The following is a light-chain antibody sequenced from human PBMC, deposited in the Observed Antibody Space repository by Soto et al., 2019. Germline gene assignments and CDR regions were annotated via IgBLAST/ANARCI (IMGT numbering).Light chain of an antibody. J-gene: IGLJ2*01. V-gene: IGLV2-14*01. CDR2: EVS. CDR1: AIDVGAYNY. CDR3: NSYTSDNTVL. Sequence: QSALTQPASVSGSPGQSITISCTGTAIDVGAYNYVSWYQQHPGKAPKLMIYEVSNRPSGVSNRFSGSKSGNTASLTISGLQAEDEADYDCNSYTSDNTVLFGGGTKLPS.